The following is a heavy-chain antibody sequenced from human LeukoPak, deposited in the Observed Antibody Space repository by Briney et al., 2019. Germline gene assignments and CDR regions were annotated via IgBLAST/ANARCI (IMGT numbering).Heavy chain of an antibody. D-gene: IGHD6-19*01. J-gene: IGHJ1*01. CDR1: GFTFSSYD. CDR2: ISGSGGST. Sequence: PGGSLRLSCAASGFTFSSYDMSWVRQAPRKGLEWVSAISGSGGSTYYADSVKGRFTISRDNSKNTLYLQMNSLRPEDTAVYYCARGGKIALAGTRSPQYFQHWGQGTLVTVSS. V-gene: IGHV3-23*01. CDR3: ARGGKIALAGTRSPQYFQH.